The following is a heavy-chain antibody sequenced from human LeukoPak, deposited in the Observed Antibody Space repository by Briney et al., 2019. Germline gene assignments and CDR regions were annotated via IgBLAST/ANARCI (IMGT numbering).Heavy chain of an antibody. V-gene: IGHV1-46*01. CDR2: INPGGDST. CDR1: GYTFTSYY. J-gene: IGHJ4*02. Sequence: GASVKVSCKASGYTFTSYYMHWVRQAPGQGLEWMGIINPGGDSTNFAQNFQGRVTLTRDTSTSTVYMELSSLSSEDTAVYYCATSSRSKEWLLQLFDYWGQGTLVTVSS. CDR3: ATSSRSKEWLLQLFDY. D-gene: IGHD3-3*01.